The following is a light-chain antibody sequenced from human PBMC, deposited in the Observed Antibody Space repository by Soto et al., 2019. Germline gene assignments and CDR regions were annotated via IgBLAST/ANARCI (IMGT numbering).Light chain of an antibody. J-gene: IGKJ5*01. CDR3: QRYGSSPLIT. CDR2: GTS. CDR1: QSVSSSS. Sequence: ETVLTQSPGTLSLSPGPRATLSCRASQSVSSSSLAWYQQRPGQAPSLLIYGTSSRATGIPDRFSGSGAWTDFTLTISRLEPEEYVVYYCQRYGSSPLITFGQGIRLEIK. V-gene: IGKV3-20*01.